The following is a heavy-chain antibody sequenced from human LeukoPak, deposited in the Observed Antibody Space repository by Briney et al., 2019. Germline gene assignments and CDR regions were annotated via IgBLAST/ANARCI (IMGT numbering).Heavy chain of an antibody. CDR2: IQYDGSNK. CDR3: ARDRRDIQLWLLSY. Sequence: GGSLRLSCAASGFTFSSYGMHWVRQAPGKGLEWVAFIQYDGSNKYYADSVKGRFTISRDNSKNTLYLQMNSLRAEDTAVYYCARDRRDIQLWLLSYWGQGTLVTVSS. J-gene: IGHJ4*02. D-gene: IGHD5-18*01. CDR1: GFTFSSYG. V-gene: IGHV3-30*02.